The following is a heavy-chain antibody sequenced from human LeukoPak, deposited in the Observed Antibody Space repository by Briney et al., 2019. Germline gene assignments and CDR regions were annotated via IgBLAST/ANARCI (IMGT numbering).Heavy chain of an antibody. Sequence: PGGSLRLSCTASGFTFGDYAMSWVRQAPGKGLEWVGFIRSKAYGGTTEYAASVKGRFTISRDDSKNSLYLQMNSLKTEDTAVYYCARTEVGATWRLDYWGQGTLVTVSS. CDR2: IRSKAYGGTT. CDR3: ARTEVGATWRLDY. V-gene: IGHV3-49*04. D-gene: IGHD1-26*01. J-gene: IGHJ4*02. CDR1: GFTFGDYA.